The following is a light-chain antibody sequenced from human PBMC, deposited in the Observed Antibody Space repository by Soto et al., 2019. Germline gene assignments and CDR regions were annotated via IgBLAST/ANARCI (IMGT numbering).Light chain of an antibody. J-gene: IGLJ1*01. CDR2: DVT. V-gene: IGLV2-8*01. CDR3: SSYAGTHIV. Sequence: QSVLTQPPSASGSPGQSVTISCTGTSSDVGGYNYVSWYQQHPGKAPKLLIYDVTARPSGVPDRSSGSKSGNTASLTVSGLQAEDEADYYCSSYAGTHIVFGTGTKVTVL. CDR1: SSDVGGYNY.